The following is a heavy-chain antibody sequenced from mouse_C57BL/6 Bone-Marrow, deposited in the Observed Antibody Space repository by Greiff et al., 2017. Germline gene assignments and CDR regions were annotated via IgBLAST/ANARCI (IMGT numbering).Heavy chain of an antibody. D-gene: IGHD2-2*01. Sequence: EVKLQESGGGLVQPGESLKLSCESNEYEFPSHDMSWVRTTPEKRLELVAAINSDGGSTYYPDTMARRFIISRDNTKKTLYLQMSSLRSEDTALYYCARHGYGYYAMDYWGQGTSVTVSS. CDR3: ARHGYGYYAMDY. CDR2: INSDGGST. V-gene: IGHV5-2*01. J-gene: IGHJ4*01. CDR1: EYEFPSHD.